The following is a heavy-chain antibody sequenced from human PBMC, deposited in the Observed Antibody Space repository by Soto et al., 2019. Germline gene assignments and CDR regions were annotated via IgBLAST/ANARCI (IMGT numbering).Heavy chain of an antibody. J-gene: IGHJ6*02. Sequence: PGGSLRLSCVGSKFIFSSYAMSWVRQAPGTGLEWVSSISGSGGSKFYAASVRGRFTISRDNSKNTLLLIMNSLRSDDTAIYYCARTNKNRGYYYHGMDVWGQGTTVTVSS. V-gene: IGHV3-23*01. CDR1: KFIFSSYA. CDR3: ARTNKNRGYYYHGMDV. D-gene: IGHD3-16*01. CDR2: ISGSGGSK.